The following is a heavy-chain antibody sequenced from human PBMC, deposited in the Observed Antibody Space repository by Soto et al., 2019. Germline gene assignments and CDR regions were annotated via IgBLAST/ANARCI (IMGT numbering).Heavy chain of an antibody. J-gene: IGHJ4*02. CDR1: GDSVSSGNYY. V-gene: IGHV4-30-4*01. CDR2: IFYTGNA. CDR3: DRVGGQRVLHF. Sequence: SETLSLTCTVSGDSVSSGNYYWSWIRQPPGKGLEWIGYIFYTGNAYYDPSLKSRISISVDTSKNRFSLKLSSVTAADSAVYYCDRVGGQRVLHFWGQGTLATVSS. D-gene: IGHD3-16*01.